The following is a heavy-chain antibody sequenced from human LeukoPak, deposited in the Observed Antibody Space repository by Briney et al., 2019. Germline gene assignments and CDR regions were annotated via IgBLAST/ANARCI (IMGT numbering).Heavy chain of an antibody. CDR1: GFTFSSYG. CDR3: AKDLSGYSYGYAPHFDY. CDR2: ISYDGSNK. D-gene: IGHD5-18*01. V-gene: IGHV3-30*18. Sequence: PGGSLRLSCAASGFTFSSYGMHWVRQAPGKGLEWVAVISYDGSNKYYADSVKGRFTISRDNSKNTLYLQMNSLRAEDTAVYYCAKDLSGYSYGYAPHFDYWGQGTLVTVSS. J-gene: IGHJ4*02.